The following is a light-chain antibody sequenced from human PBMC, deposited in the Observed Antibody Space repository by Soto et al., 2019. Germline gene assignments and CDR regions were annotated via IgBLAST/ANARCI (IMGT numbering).Light chain of an antibody. Sequence: DLPMTQSPSSLSASVGDRVTITCQASQDISNYLYWYQQKPVKAPKLLIYDASNLETGVPSRLSGSGSGKDFTLTISSLQPEDIATYYCQQYDNLPYTFGQGTKLEIK. J-gene: IGKJ2*01. CDR2: DAS. CDR1: QDISNY. CDR3: QQYDNLPYT. V-gene: IGKV1-33*01.